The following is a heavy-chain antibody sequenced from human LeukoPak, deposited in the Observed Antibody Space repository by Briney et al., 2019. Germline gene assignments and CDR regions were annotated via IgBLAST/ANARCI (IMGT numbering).Heavy chain of an antibody. Sequence: PGGSLRLSCAASKFAFSSYAMSWVRQAPGKGLEWVSAISGGGGNTYYADSVKGRFTISRDNSRNTLHLQMNNLRVEDTAVYYCAREVIHTNPPGHFDLWGRGTLVSVSA. CDR1: KFAFSSYA. CDR3: AREVIHTNPPGHFDL. D-gene: IGHD2-21*01. CDR2: ISGGGGNT. V-gene: IGHV3-23*01. J-gene: IGHJ2*01.